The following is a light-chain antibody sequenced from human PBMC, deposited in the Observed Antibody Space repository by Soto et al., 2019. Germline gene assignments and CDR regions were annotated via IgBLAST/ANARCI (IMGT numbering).Light chain of an antibody. CDR2: NDN. CDR3: AAWDYSLNGMV. Sequence: QSVLTQPHSASGAPGQRVTISCSGSSSNIGRNTVNWYQQLPGTAPKLLIYNDNQRPSGVPDRFSVSKSGTSVSLAISGLQSDDEADYYCAAWDYSLNGMVFGGGTKLTVL. V-gene: IGLV1-44*01. CDR1: SSNIGRNT. J-gene: IGLJ2*01.